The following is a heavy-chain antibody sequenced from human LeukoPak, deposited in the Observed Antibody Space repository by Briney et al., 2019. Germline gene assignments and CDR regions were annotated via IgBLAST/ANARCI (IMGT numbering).Heavy chain of an antibody. V-gene: IGHV7-4-1*02. CDR2: INTNTGNP. Sequence: ASVKVSCKASGYTFTSYAMNWVRQAPGQGLEWMGWINTNTGNPTYAQGFTGRFVFSLDTSVSTAYLQISSLKAEDTAVYYCARADFWSGYYYYYMDVWGKGTTVTVSS. CDR3: ARADFWSGYYYYYMDV. CDR1: GYTFTSYA. J-gene: IGHJ6*03. D-gene: IGHD3-3*01.